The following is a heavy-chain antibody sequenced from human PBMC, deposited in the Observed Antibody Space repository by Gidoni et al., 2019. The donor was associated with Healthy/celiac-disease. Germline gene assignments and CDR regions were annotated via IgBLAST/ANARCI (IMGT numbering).Heavy chain of an antibody. CDR1: GFTFGDYA. D-gene: IGHD3-22*01. V-gene: IGHV3-49*04. CDR3: TRDSGYYDSSGYYLR. CDR2: IRSKAYGGTT. Sequence: SLRLSCTASGFTFGDYAMSWVRQAPGKGLEWVGFIRSKAYGGTTEYAASVKGRFTISRDDSKSIAYLQMNSLKTEDTAVYYCTRDSGYYDSSGYYLRWGQGTLVTVSS. J-gene: IGHJ4*02.